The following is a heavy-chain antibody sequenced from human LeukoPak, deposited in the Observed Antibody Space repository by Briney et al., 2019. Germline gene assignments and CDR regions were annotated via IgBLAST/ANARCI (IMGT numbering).Heavy chain of an antibody. CDR3: ARAPIITMIVVVYWGAFDI. CDR2: VYYSGSP. V-gene: IGHV4-39*01. Sequence: SETLSLTCTVSGGAISISSYYWGWVRQSPGKGLEWIGSVYYSGSPYYNPSLKSRGTISEDTADNQFSLNLSSVTAADTAVYYCARAPIITMIVVVYWGAFDIWGQGTMVTVSS. J-gene: IGHJ3*02. D-gene: IGHD3-22*01. CDR1: GGAISISSYY.